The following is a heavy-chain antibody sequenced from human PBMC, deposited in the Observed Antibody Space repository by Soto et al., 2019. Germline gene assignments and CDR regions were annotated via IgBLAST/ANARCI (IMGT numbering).Heavy chain of an antibody. CDR1: GFTFSSYS. V-gene: IGHV3-48*01. CDR2: ISSSSSTI. Sequence: GGSLRLSCAASGFTFSSYSMNWVRQAPGKGLEWVSYISSSSSTIYYADSVKGRFTVSRDNAKNSLYLQMNSLRAEDTAVYYCARDPSIVLVPAATYYYYYYGMDVWGQGTTVTVSS. CDR3: ARDPSIVLVPAATYYYYYYGMDV. D-gene: IGHD2-2*01. J-gene: IGHJ6*02.